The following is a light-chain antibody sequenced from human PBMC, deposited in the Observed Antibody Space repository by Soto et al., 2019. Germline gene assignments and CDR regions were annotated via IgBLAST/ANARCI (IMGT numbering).Light chain of an antibody. CDR2: GAS. CDR3: QQYENWPSIS. J-gene: IGKJ5*01. CDR1: QNIRSK. V-gene: IGKV3-15*01. Sequence: EIVMTQSPTTLSVSPGEGATLSCTASQNIRSKLAWYQQKPGQAPRLLISGASTRATGIPVRFSGSGSGTEFALGISSLKSEDFAVYDCQQYENWPSISFGQGTRLEIK.